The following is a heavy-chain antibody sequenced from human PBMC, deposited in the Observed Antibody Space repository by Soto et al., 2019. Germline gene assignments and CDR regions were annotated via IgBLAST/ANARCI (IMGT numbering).Heavy chain of an antibody. CDR1: GYTFTSYG. V-gene: IGHV1-18*01. Sequence: ASVKVSCKASGYTFTSYGLSWVRQAPGQGLERMGWINGYTGNTNYAQKFQGRVTMTTDTSTNTAYLDLWTLISDATAAYYCARSWVTRKGGIAVWCQGTTVPVSS. CDR2: INGYTGNT. CDR3: ARSWVTRKGGIAV. J-gene: IGHJ6*02. D-gene: IGHD3-16*01.